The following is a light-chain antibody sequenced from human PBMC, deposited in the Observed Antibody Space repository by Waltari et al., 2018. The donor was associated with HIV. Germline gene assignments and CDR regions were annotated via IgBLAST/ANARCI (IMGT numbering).Light chain of an antibody. Sequence: EIVLTQSPGTLSLSPGDRVTLSCRASQSVSNNYLAWYQQKPGQAPRLLIYGASNRATGIPDRFSASWSGTDFTLSISRLEPEDFAVYYCQQYGTSLVTFGQGTKLESK. CDR3: QQYGTSLVT. V-gene: IGKV3-20*01. CDR1: QSVSNNY. CDR2: GAS. J-gene: IGKJ2*01.